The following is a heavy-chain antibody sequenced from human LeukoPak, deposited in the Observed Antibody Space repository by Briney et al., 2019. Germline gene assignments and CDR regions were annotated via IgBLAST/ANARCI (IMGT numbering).Heavy chain of an antibody. CDR3: ARLSRYSGYEFDY. CDR1: GGSISSSSYY. J-gene: IGHJ4*02. CDR2: IYYSGST. V-gene: IGHV4-39*01. D-gene: IGHD5-12*01. Sequence: SETLSLTCTVSGGSISSSSYYWGWIRQPPGKGLEWSGSIYYSGSTYYNPSLRSRVTISVDTSKNQFSLKLSSVTAADTAVYYCARLSRYSGYEFDYWGQGTLVTVSS.